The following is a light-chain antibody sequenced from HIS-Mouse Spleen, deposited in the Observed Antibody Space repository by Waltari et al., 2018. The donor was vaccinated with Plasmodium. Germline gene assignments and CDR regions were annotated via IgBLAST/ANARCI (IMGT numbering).Light chain of an antibody. CDR3: QQYDSLPPT. Sequence: DIQMTKSPSSLSASVGDRVTITCQTSQDISNYLTWYQQKPGKSPKLLSYDASNLETGVPSRFSGSGSGTDFTFTISSLQPEDIATYYCQQYDSLPPTFGGGTKVEIK. J-gene: IGKJ4*01. CDR2: DAS. CDR1: QDISNY. V-gene: IGKV1-33*01.